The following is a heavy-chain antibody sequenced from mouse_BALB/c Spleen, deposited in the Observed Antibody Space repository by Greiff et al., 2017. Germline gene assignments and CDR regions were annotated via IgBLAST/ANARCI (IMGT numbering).Heavy chain of an antibody. J-gene: IGHJ4*01. V-gene: IGHV5-9*03. Sequence: EVMLVESGGGLVKPGGSLKLSCAASGFTFSSYTMSWVRQTPEKRLEWVATISSGGGNTYYPDSVKGRFTISRDNAKINLYLQMSSLRSEDTALYYCARSMVAAYYAMDYWGQGTSVTVSS. CDR3: ARSMVAAYYAMDY. CDR2: ISSGGGNT. D-gene: IGHD2-3*01. CDR1: GFTFSSYT.